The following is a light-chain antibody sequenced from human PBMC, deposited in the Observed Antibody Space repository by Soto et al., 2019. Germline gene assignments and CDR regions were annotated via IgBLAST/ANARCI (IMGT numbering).Light chain of an antibody. CDR2: DAS. J-gene: IGKJ1*01. V-gene: IGKV1-5*01. CDR3: QQYKSYWT. CDR1: QRISTW. Sequence: DIQMSQSPSTLSASLGDGVTIXXRASQRISTWLAWYQQKPGKAPKILISDASSLETGVPSRFSGSGSGTEFTLTINSLQPDDFATYYCQQYKSYWTFGQGTKVDIK.